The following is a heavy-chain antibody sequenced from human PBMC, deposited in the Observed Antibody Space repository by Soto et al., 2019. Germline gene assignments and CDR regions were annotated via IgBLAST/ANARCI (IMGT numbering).Heavy chain of an antibody. J-gene: IGHJ4*02. Sequence: ASVKVSCKASGYTFSNYLLHWVRQAPGQRLEWMGWINAGNGNTKYSQRFQGRVTLTRDTSASTAYMELRSLRSDDTAVYYCARVGLDPWPLIDYWGQGTLVTVSS. D-gene: IGHD2-2*03. V-gene: IGHV1-3*01. CDR2: INAGNGNT. CDR3: ARVGLDPWPLIDY. CDR1: GYTFSNYL.